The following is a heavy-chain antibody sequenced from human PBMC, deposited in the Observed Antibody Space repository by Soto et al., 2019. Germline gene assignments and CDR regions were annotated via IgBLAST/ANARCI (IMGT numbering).Heavy chain of an antibody. Sequence: QVQLMQSGAEVKKPGSSVKVSCKASGGTFSSYAISWVRQAPGQGLEWMGGIIPIFGTANYAQKFQGRVTITADKSTSTAYMELSSLRSEATAVYYCARRWSYFGYFDYWGQGTLVTVSS. CDR2: IIPIFGTA. CDR3: ARRWSYFGYFDY. D-gene: IGHD1-26*01. V-gene: IGHV1-69*06. CDR1: GGTFSSYA. J-gene: IGHJ4*02.